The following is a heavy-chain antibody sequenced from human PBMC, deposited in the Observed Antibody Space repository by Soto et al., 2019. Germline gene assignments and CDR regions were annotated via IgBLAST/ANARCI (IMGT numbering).Heavy chain of an antibody. CDR3: ARMASFGSLNWFDP. D-gene: IGHD5-18*01. V-gene: IGHV1-8*02. CDR2: MNPGSGDT. Sequence: ASVKVSCKSSGYIFTNNDVIWVRQAPGQGLEWMGWMNPGSGDTGCAQKFQGRVTMTRNISIATAYMELSSLRADDTAIYYCARMASFGSLNWFDPWGQGTLV. CDR1: GYIFTNND. J-gene: IGHJ5*02.